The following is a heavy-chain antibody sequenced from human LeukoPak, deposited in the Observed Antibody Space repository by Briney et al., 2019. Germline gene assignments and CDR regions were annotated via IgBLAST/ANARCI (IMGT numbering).Heavy chain of an antibody. CDR2: ISYDGSNK. J-gene: IGHJ4*02. CDR1: GFTFSSYA. Sequence: GGSLRLSCAASGFTFSSYAMHWVRQAPGKGLEWVAVISYDGSNKYYVDSVKGRFTISRDNSKNTLYLQMNSLRAEDTAVYYCARGPIGYCSSTSCWGDYFDYWGQGTLVTVSS. D-gene: IGHD2-2*01. CDR3: ARGPIGYCSSTSCWGDYFDY. V-gene: IGHV3-30*04.